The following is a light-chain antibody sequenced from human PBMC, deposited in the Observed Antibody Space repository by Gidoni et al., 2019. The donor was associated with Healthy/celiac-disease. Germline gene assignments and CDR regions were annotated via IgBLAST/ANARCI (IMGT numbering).Light chain of an antibody. V-gene: IGKV1-13*02. CDR1: HGISSA. J-gene: IGKJ3*01. CDR2: YAS. CDR3: QQFNSYPLT. Sequence: AIQLTQSPSSLSASVGDRVTITCRASHGISSALAWYQQERGKAPKLVIYYASTLESGVPLRFSGSGSGTAFTLTISSLQPADSASYYCQQFNSYPLTFGPGTKVDIK.